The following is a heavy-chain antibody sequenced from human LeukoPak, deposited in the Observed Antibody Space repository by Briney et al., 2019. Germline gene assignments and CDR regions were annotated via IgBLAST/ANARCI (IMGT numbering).Heavy chain of an antibody. CDR3: ARDSGEVSDY. CDR2: INPNNGGT. J-gene: IGHJ4*02. CDR1: GYTFTGYY. D-gene: IGHD3-10*01. V-gene: IGHV1-2*02. Sequence: ASVKVSCKASGYTFTGYYMHWVRQAPGQGLEWMGWINPNNGGTNYAQNFQGRVTMTRDTSISTAYMELDRLRFDDTAVYYCARDSGEVSDYWGQGTLVTVSS.